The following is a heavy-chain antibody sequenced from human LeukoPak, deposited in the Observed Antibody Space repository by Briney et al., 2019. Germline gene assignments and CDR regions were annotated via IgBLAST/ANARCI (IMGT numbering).Heavy chain of an antibody. Sequence: PGGSLRLSCTASGFTFSNYAMSWVRQAPGKGLEWVAFILYDGSNKYYVDSVKGRFTISRDNSKNALSLQMNSLRAEDTAMYYCARAVDKGTGYYMDFWGQGILVTVSS. CDR1: GFTFSNYA. CDR3: ARAVDKGTGYYMDF. CDR2: ILYDGSNK. D-gene: IGHD3-22*01. V-gene: IGHV3-30*02. J-gene: IGHJ4*02.